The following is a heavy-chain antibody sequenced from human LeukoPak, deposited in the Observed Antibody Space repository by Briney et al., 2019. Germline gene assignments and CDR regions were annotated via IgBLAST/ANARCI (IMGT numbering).Heavy chain of an antibody. Sequence: WXWIRQPPGKGLEWIGEINHSGSTNYNPSLKSRVTISVETSKNQFSLKLSSVTAADTAVYYCARGPNTAMEFDYWGQGTLVTVSS. CDR2: INHSGST. V-gene: IGHV4-34*01. CDR3: ARGPNTAMEFDY. J-gene: IGHJ4*02. D-gene: IGHD5-18*01.